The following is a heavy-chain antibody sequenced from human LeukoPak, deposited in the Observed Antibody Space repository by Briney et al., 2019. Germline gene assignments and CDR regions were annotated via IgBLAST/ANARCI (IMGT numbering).Heavy chain of an antibody. CDR3: TRDHCSSTSCYTGRHFDY. D-gene: IGHD2-2*02. V-gene: IGHV3-66*01. CDR2: IYSGGST. Sequence: GGSLTLSCAASGFTVSSNYMSWVRQAPGKGLEWVSVIYSGGSTYYAESVKGRFTISRDNSKNTLYLQMNSLRGEDTAVYYCTRDHCSSTSCYTGRHFDYWGQGTLVTVSS. CDR1: GFTVSSNY. J-gene: IGHJ4*02.